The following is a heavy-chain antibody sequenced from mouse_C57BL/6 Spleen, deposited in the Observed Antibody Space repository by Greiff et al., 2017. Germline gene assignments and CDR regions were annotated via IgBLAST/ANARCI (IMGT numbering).Heavy chain of an antibody. J-gene: IGHJ4*01. V-gene: IGHV1-50*01. D-gene: IGHD1-1*01. CDR2: IDPSDSYT. Sequence: QVQLQQPGAELVKPGASVKLSCKASGYTFTSYWMQWVKQRPGQGLEWIGEIDPSDSYTNYNQKFKGEATLTVDTSSSTAYMQLSSLTSEDSAVYYCASGDYCGSYYAMDYWGQGTSVTVSS. CDR1: GYTFTSYW. CDR3: ASGDYCGSYYAMDY.